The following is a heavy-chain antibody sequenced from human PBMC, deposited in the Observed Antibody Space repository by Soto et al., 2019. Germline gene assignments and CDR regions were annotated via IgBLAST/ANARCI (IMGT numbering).Heavy chain of an antibody. D-gene: IGHD3-22*01. Sequence: QVQLVQSGAEVKKPGSSVKVSCRASGGTFSNYAISWVRQAPGQGLEWMGNIIPVFGTTNFARKFLGRVTITADKSTGTAYMELSSLRSEDTDVYYCARDYYDGRGYYSWYFALWGRGTLVTVSS. V-gene: IGHV1-69*06. J-gene: IGHJ2*01. CDR2: IIPVFGTT. CDR3: ARDYYDGRGYYSWYFAL. CDR1: GGTFSNYA.